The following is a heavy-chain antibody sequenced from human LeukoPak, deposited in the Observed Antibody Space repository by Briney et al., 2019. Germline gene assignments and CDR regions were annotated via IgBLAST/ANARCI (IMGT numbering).Heavy chain of an antibody. D-gene: IGHD6-6*01. CDR3: AKDGMTARPGGFYFDY. CDR1: GFTFSNYG. Sequence: GGSLRLSCAASGFTFSNYGMHWVRQAPGKGLEWVAIIYYGGSSSYYADSVKGRFTISRDNSKSTLYLQMNSLRPEDTAVYYCAKDGMTARPGGFYFDYWGQGTLVTVSS. J-gene: IGHJ4*02. V-gene: IGHV3-30*18. CDR2: IYYGGSSS.